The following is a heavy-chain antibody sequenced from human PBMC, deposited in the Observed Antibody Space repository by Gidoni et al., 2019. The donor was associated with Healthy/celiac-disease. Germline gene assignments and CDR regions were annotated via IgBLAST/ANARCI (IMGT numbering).Heavy chain of an antibody. D-gene: IGHD3-3*01. J-gene: IGHJ4*02. CDR2: IKSKTDGGTT. CDR3: TTDKGPILEWLLWNY. V-gene: IGHV3-15*01. CDR1: GFTFSNAW. Sequence: EVQLVESGGGLVKPGGSLRLSCAASGFTFSNAWMSWVRQAPGKGLEWVGRIKSKTDGGTTDYAAPVKGRFTISRDDSKNTLYLQMNSLKTEDTAVYYCTTDKGPILEWLLWNYWGQGTLVTVSS.